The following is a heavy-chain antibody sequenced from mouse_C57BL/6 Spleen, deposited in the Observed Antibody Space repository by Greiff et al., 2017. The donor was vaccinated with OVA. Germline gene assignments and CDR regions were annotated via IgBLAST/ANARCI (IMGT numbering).Heavy chain of an antibody. V-gene: IGHV1-52*01. D-gene: IGHD1-1*01. J-gene: IGHJ4*01. CDR2: IDPSDSET. CDR3: ARAHTTVVADAMDY. CDR1: GYTFTSYW. Sequence: QVQLQQPGAELVRPGSSVKLSCKASGYTFTSYWMHWVKQRPIQGLEWIGNIDPSDSETHYNQKFKDKATLTVDKSSSTAYMQLSSLTSEDSAVYYCARAHTTVVADAMDYWGQGTSVTVSS.